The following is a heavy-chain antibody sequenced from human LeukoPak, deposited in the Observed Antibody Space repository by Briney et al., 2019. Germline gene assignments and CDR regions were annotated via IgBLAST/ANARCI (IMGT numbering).Heavy chain of an antibody. Sequence: SETLSLACAVYGGSFSGYYWSWIRQPPGKGLEWIGEINHSGSTNYNPSLKSRVTISVDTSKNQFSLKLSSVTAADTAVYYCARGRYCSSTSCSGSRRKLWFDPWGQGTLVTVSS. J-gene: IGHJ5*02. D-gene: IGHD2-2*01. CDR1: GGSFSGYY. CDR2: INHSGST. CDR3: ARGRYCSSTSCSGSRRKLWFDP. V-gene: IGHV4-34*01.